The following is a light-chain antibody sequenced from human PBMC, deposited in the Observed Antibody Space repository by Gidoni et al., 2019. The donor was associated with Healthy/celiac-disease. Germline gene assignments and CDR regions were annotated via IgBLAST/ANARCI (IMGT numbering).Light chain of an antibody. J-gene: IGLJ3*02. V-gene: IGLV4-69*01. CDR1: SVHSSYA. CDR2: LNSDGSH. Sequence: QLVLTQSPSASASLGASVKLTCTLSSVHSSYAIAWLQQQPEKGPRYLMKLNSDGSHSKGDGIPDRFSGSSSGAERYLTISSLQSEDEADYYCQTWGTGVWVFGGGTKLTVL. CDR3: QTWGTGVWV.